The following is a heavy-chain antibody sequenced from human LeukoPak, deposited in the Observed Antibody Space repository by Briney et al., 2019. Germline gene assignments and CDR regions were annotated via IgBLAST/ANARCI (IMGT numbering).Heavy chain of an antibody. J-gene: IGHJ5*02. D-gene: IGHD2-2*01. Sequence: GGSLRLSCAASGFTFSDYYMSWLRQAPGKGLEGVSYISSSGNTIYYANSVKGRFTISRDNTKKSLYLQMNSLRAEDTAVYYCARGGYCNSTTCYFNDWFDPWGQGTLVTVSS. CDR1: GFTFSDYY. V-gene: IGHV3-11*01. CDR3: ARGGYCNSTTCYFNDWFDP. CDR2: ISSSGNTI.